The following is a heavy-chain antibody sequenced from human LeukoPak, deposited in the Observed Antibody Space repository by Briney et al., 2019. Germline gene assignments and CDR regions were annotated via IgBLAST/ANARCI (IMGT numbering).Heavy chain of an antibody. CDR1: GFTFSSHW. Sequence: GGSLRLSCTASGFTFSSHWMSWVRQAPGKGLEWVAKTSPDGSEKYYVDSVKGRFTISRDNAKNSLYVQMNSLTVEDTTVYYCVPLNWNPPGDFDRWGQGTLVTVSS. CDR2: TSPDGSEK. V-gene: IGHV3-7*01. D-gene: IGHD1-20*01. J-gene: IGHJ4*02. CDR3: VPLNWNPPGDFDR.